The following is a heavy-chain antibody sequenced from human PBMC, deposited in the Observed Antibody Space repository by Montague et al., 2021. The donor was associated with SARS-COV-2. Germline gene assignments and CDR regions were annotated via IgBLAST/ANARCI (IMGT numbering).Heavy chain of an antibody. J-gene: IGHJ4*02. Sequence: LSCAASGFTFDDYAMHWVRQAPGKGLEWVSGISWNSGRRDYADSVKGRFTISRDNAKNSLHLQMSSLRPEDTAVYYCAKTFYGSGSSPFDYWGQGTLLTGSS. CDR1: GFTFDDYA. CDR2: ISWNSGRR. D-gene: IGHD3-10*01. CDR3: AKTFYGSGSSPFDY. V-gene: IGHV3-9*01.